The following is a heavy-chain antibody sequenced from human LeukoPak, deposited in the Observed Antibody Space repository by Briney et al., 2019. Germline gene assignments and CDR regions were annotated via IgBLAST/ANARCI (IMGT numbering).Heavy chain of an antibody. J-gene: IGHJ4*02. D-gene: IGHD2-15*01. CDR3: VRLRWELLAPYFVH. V-gene: IGHV4-59*01. Sequence: SETLSLTCSVSTDSTNTYYWSWIRQSPGKGLEWIGHIYHSGSTDYNPSFKSRVTVSIDMSKKEFSLKLTSVTVADTAMYYCVRLRWELLAPYFVHWRQGAFVIVSS. CDR1: TDSTNTYY. CDR2: IYHSGST.